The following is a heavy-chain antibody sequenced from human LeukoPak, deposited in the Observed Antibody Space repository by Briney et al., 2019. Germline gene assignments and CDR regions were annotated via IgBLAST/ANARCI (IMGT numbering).Heavy chain of an antibody. CDR1: GGSTSSSTYY. D-gene: IGHD5-12*01. Sequence: SETLSLTCTVSGGSTSSSTYYWDWIRQPPGKGLEWIGNIYDSGSTHYNPSLESRVTISVDTSKNQFSLKLNSVTAADTAVYYCATHSRAGSGGFENAFEIWGQGTMVTVSS. CDR2: IYDSGST. V-gene: IGHV4-39*01. CDR3: ATHSRAGSGGFENAFEI. J-gene: IGHJ3*02.